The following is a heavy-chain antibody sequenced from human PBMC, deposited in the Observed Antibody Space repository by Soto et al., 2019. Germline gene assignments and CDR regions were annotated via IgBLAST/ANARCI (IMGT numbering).Heavy chain of an antibody. D-gene: IGHD3-16*01. Sequence: SQTLSLTCVISGDNVSSDSVTWNWIRQSPSRGLEWLGRTYYGSKWYSDYAVSVKSRIIIDSDTLKNQFSLHLSSVTPEDTAVYYCATGGRYRQAWGGSLDYWGHGTLVTVSS. V-gene: IGHV6-1*01. CDR3: ATGGRYRQAWGGSLDY. J-gene: IGHJ4*01. CDR2: TYYGSKWYS. CDR1: GDNVSSDSVT.